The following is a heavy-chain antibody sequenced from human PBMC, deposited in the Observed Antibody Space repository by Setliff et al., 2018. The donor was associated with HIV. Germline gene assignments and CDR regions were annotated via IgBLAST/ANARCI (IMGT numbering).Heavy chain of an antibody. Sequence: SETLSLTCTVSGGSISSGSYYWSWIRQPAGKGLEWIGHIYTSGSTNYNPSLKSRVTISVDTSKNQFSMKLSSVTAADTAVYYCARTDWARTSYYYYYGMNVWGQGTTVTVSS. V-gene: IGHV4-61*09. CDR2: IYTSGST. D-gene: IGHD3-9*01. J-gene: IGHJ6*02. CDR1: GGSISSGSYY. CDR3: ARTDWARTSYYYYYGMNV.